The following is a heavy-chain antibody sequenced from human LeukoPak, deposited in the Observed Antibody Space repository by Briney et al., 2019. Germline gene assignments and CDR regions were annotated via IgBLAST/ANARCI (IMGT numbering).Heavy chain of an antibody. CDR1: GFTFSSYG. D-gene: IGHD1-7*01. CDR3: ARDRGWNYAAANTGWFDP. Sequence: GGSLRLSCAASGFTFSSYGMHWVRQAPGKGLEWVAFIRYDGSNKYYADSVKGRFTISRDNSKNTLYLQMNSLRAEDTAVYYCARDRGWNYAAANTGWFDPWGQGTLVTVSS. V-gene: IGHV3-30*02. CDR2: IRYDGSNK. J-gene: IGHJ5*02.